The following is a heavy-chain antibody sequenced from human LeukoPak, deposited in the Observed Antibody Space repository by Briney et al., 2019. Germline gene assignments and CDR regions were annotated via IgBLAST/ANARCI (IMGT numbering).Heavy chain of an antibody. D-gene: IGHD3-10*01. CDR2: INHSGST. CDR3: ASAYYGSGRYSKDD. Sequence: SETLSLTCAVYGGSFSGYYWSWIRQPPGKGLEWIGEINHSGSTNYNPSLKSRVTISVDTSKNQFSLKLSSVTAADTAVYYCASAYYGSGRYSKDDWGQGTLVTVSS. J-gene: IGHJ4*02. CDR1: GGSFSGYY. V-gene: IGHV4-34*01.